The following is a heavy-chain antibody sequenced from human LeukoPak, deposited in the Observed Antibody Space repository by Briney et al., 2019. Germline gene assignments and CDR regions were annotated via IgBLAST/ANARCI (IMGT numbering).Heavy chain of an antibody. CDR1: GFTLSSYW. J-gene: IGHJ4*02. V-gene: IGHV3-7*01. D-gene: IGHD2-2*01. CDR2: IKQDGGER. CDR3: ARARYRSSTRRSHFHY. Sequence: GGSLRLSYAASGFTLSSYWISWVRQAPGKGLEWVANIKQDGGERYYVDSVKGRFTISRDNAKHALYLQMNSLSAQETAVYYCARARYRSSTRRSHFHYWAQGTLVSVPS.